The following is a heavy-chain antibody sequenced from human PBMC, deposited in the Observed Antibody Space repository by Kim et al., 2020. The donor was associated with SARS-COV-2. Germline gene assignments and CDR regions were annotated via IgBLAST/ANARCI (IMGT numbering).Heavy chain of an antibody. V-gene: IGHV3-23*01. Sequence: GRSLRLSCAASGFTFSSYAMSWVRQAPGKGLEWVSAISGSGGSTYYADSVKGRFTISRDNSKNTLYLQMNSLRAEDTAVYYCAKSGTSSQYYDFWSGYYPFDYWGQGTLVTVSS. CDR1: GFTFSSYA. CDR2: ISGSGGST. J-gene: IGHJ4*02. CDR3: AKSGTSSQYYDFWSGYYPFDY. D-gene: IGHD3-3*01.